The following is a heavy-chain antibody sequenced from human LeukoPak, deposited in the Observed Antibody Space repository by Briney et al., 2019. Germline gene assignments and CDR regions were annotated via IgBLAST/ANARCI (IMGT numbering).Heavy chain of an antibody. V-gene: IGHV4-61*01. CDR3: ARDPSGPLYYYDSSGYGYFDY. J-gene: IGHJ4*02. Sequence: PSETLSLTCTVSGGSVSSGSYYWSWIRQPPEKGLEWIGYIYYSGSTNYNPSLKSRVTISVNTSKNQFSLKLSSVTAADTAVYYCARDPSGPLYYYDSSGYGYFDYWGQGTLVTVSS. CDR2: IYYSGST. D-gene: IGHD3-22*01. CDR1: GGSVSSGSYY.